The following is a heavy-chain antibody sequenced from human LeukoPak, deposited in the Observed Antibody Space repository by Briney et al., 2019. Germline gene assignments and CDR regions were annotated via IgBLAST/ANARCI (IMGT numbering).Heavy chain of an antibody. CDR3: ARNNYDSSGYYIDY. CDR2: IYHSGST. D-gene: IGHD3-22*01. CDR1: GGSISNSNW. J-gene: IGHJ4*02. V-gene: IGHV4-4*02. Sequence: PSETLSLTCAVSGGSISNSNWWTWVRQPPGKGLEWIGEIYHSGSTNYNPSLKSRVTISVDKSKNQFSLNLSSVTAADTAFYYCARNNYDSSGYYIDYWGQGTLVTVSS.